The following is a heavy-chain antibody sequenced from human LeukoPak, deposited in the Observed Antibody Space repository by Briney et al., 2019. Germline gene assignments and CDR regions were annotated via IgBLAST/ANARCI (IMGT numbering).Heavy chain of an antibody. V-gene: IGHV3-21*01. Sequence: GGSLRLSCAASGFIFGDYSMNWIRQAPGKGLEWVSAITSRSGYTKYADSMKGRFTISRDNAKRSLFLQMNSLTAEDTGVYYCAKDRGGSYFDFDYWGQGTLVTVSS. CDR1: GFIFGDYS. J-gene: IGHJ4*02. CDR3: AKDRGGSYFDFDY. D-gene: IGHD3-10*01. CDR2: ITSRSGYT.